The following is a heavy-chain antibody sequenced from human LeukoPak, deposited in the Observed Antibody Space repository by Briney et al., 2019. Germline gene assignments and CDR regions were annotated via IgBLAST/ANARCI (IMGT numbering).Heavy chain of an antibody. Sequence: SVKVSCKASGGTFSSYAISWVRQAPGQGLEWMGGIIPIFGTANYAQKFQGRVTITADKSTSTAYMELSSLRSEDTAVYYCARLEYSSSNFDHWGQGTLVTVSS. J-gene: IGHJ4*02. V-gene: IGHV1-69*06. D-gene: IGHD6-6*01. CDR1: GGTFSSYA. CDR2: IIPIFGTA. CDR3: ARLEYSSSNFDH.